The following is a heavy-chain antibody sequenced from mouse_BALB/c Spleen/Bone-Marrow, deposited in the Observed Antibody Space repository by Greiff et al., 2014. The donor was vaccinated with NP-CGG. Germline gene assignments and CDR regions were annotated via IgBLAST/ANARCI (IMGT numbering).Heavy chain of an antibody. V-gene: IGHV1-5*01. J-gene: IGHJ4*01. CDR2: IYPGNSDT. CDR3: TRGGLLRLRDYAMDY. D-gene: IGHD1-2*01. Sequence: EVQLVESGTVLARPGASVKMSCKASGYSFTSYWMHWVKQRPGQGLEWIGAIYPGNSDTSYNQKFKGKAKLTAVTSASTAYMELSSLTNEDSAVYYCTRGGLLRLRDYAMDYWGQGTSVTVSS. CDR1: GYSFTSYW.